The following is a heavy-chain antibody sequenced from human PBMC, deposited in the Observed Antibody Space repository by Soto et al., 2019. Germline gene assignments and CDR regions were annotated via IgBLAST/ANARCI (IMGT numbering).Heavy chain of an antibody. CDR2: MNPNSGNT. CDR1: GYTFTSYD. Sequence: ASVKVSCKASGYTFTSYDINWVRQATGQGLEWMGWMNPNSGNTGYAQKFQGRVTMTRNTSISTAYMELSSLRSEDTAVYYCARGRGCSGGSCFDDAFDIWGQGTMVTVSS. J-gene: IGHJ3*02. D-gene: IGHD2-15*01. CDR3: ARGRGCSGGSCFDDAFDI. V-gene: IGHV1-8*01.